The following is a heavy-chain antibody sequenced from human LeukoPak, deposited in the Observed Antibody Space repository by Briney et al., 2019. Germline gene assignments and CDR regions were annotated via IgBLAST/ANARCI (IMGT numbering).Heavy chain of an antibody. V-gene: IGHV4-34*01. CDR3: ARGRSSGCMDY. J-gene: IGHJ4*02. D-gene: IGHD6-19*01. CDR1: GGSISGQY. Sequence: SETLSLTCAVYGGSISGQYWSWIRQPPGKGLEWIGEINRSGRTNYNPSLKSRVTISVDTSKNQFSLKLSSVTAADTAVYYCARGRSSGCMDYWGQGTLVTVSS. CDR2: INRSGRT.